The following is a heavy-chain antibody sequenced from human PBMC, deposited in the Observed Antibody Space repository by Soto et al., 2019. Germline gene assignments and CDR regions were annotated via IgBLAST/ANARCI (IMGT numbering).Heavy chain of an antibody. J-gene: IGHJ3*01. CDR2: ISSGSSTI. Sequence: GGSLRLSCASSGFTFSSYSMNWVRQAPGKGLEWVSYISSGSSTIYYADSVKGRFTISRDNAQNSLYLQMNSLRAEDTAVYYCAKTYSSGRGAFDVWGQGTMVTVSS. CDR1: GFTFSSYS. D-gene: IGHD6-19*01. CDR3: AKTYSSGRGAFDV. V-gene: IGHV3-48*01.